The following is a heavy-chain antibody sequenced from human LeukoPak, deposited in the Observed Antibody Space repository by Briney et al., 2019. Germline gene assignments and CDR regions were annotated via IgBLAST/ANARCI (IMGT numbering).Heavy chain of an antibody. CDR2: IKSKTDGGTT. CDR1: GFTFSNAW. CDR3: TTQGATIDYDSYDAFDI. V-gene: IGHV3-15*01. D-gene: IGHD3-10*01. Sequence: NAGGSLRLSCAASGFTFSNAWMSWVRQAPGKGLEWVGRIKSKTDGGTTDYAAPVKGRFTISRDDSKNTLYLQMNSLKTEDTAVYYCTTQGATIDYDSYDAFDIWGQGTMVTVSS. J-gene: IGHJ3*02.